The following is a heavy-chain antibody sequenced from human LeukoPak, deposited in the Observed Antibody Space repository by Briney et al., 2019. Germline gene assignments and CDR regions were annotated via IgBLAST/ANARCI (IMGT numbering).Heavy chain of an antibody. CDR3: ATWETAMYAFDI. J-gene: IGHJ3*02. CDR1: GYTFTGYY. D-gene: IGHD5-18*01. V-gene: IGHV1-2*02. Sequence: ASVKVSCKASGYTFTGYYMHWVRQAPGQGLEWMGWINLNSGGTNYAQKFQGRVTMTRDTSISTAYMELSRLRSDDTAVYYCATWETAMYAFDIWGQGTMVTVSS. CDR2: INLNSGGT.